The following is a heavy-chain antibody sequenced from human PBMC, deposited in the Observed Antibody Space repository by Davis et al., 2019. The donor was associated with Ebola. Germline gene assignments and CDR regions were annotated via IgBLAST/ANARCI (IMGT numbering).Heavy chain of an antibody. CDR1: GYTFTSYY. D-gene: IGHD1-26*01. J-gene: IGHJ4*02. CDR2: IIPILGIA. V-gene: IGHV1-69*02. Sequence: SVKVSCKASGYTFTSYYMHWVRQAPGQGLEWMGRIIPILGIANYAQKFQGRVTITADKSTSTAYMELSSLRSEDTAVYYCATTLDQPLLDYWGQGTLVTVSS. CDR3: ATTLDQPLLDY.